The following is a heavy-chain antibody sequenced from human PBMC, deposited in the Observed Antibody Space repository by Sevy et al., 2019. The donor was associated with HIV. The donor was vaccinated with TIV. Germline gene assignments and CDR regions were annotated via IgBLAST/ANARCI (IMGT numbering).Heavy chain of an antibody. CDR2: ISYDGSSK. Sequence: GGSLRLSCAASGFTFSSYAMHWVRQAPGKGLEWVAVISYDGSSKYYADSVKGRFTISRDNSKNTLYLQMNSLRAEDTAVYCCARDQLITMIIVVPAGAFDIWGQGTMVTVSS. V-gene: IGHV3-30-3*01. D-gene: IGHD3-22*01. J-gene: IGHJ3*02. CDR1: GFTFSSYA. CDR3: ARDQLITMIIVVPAGAFDI.